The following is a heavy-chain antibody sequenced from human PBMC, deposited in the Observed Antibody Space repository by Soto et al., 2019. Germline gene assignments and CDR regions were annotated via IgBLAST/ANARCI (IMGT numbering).Heavy chain of an antibody. CDR3: AYSSGDYYYYGMDV. J-gene: IGHJ6*02. D-gene: IGHD6-6*01. CDR2: IYHSGST. CDR1: GGSISSSSW. V-gene: IGHV4-4*02. Sequence: PLETLSLTCAVSGGSISSSSWWSWVRQPPGKGLEWIGEIYHSGSTNYNPSLKSRVTISVDKSKNQFSLKLSSVTAADTAVYYCAYSSGDYYYYGMDVWGQGTTVTVSS.